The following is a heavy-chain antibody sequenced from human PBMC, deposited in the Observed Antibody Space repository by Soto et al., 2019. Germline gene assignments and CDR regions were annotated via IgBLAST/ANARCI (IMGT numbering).Heavy chain of an antibody. CDR2: ISRSSSTI. J-gene: IGHJ6*02. CDR3: AREMVRGVDIPGV. Sequence: EVQLVESGGGLVQPGGSLRLSCAASGFTFSSFSMNWVRQAPGKGLEWVSYISRSSSTIYYADSVKGRFTISRDNVKNSLYLQMNSLRAEDTAVYYCAREMVRGVDIPGVWGQGTTVTVSS. D-gene: IGHD3-10*01. V-gene: IGHV3-48*01. CDR1: GFTFSSFS.